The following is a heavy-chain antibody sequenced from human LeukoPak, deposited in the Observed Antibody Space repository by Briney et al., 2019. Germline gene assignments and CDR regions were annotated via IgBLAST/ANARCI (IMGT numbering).Heavy chain of an antibody. D-gene: IGHD2-21*02. V-gene: IGHV4-39*07. Sequence: PSETLSLTCTVSGGSISSSSYYWGWIRQPPGKGLEWIGSIYYSGSTYYNPSLKSRVTISVDTSKNQFSLKLSSVTAADTAVYYCASALVEVAYCGGDCYLNWFDPWGQGTLVTVSS. CDR2: IYYSGST. CDR3: ASALVEVAYCGGDCYLNWFDP. J-gene: IGHJ5*02. CDR1: GGSISSSSYY.